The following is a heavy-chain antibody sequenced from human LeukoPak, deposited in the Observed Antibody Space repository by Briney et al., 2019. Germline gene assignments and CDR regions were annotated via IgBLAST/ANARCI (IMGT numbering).Heavy chain of an antibody. V-gene: IGHV4-34*01. CDR1: GGSFSGYY. CDR3: ARYGRVLRYFDWLLGGFDY. J-gene: IGHJ4*02. Sequence: SETLSLTCAVYGGSFSGYYWSWIRQPPGKGLEWIGEINHSGSTNYNPSLKSRVTISVDTSKNQFSLKLSSVTAADTAVYYCARYGRVLRYFDWLLGGFDYWGQGTLVTVSS. CDR2: INHSGST. D-gene: IGHD3-9*01.